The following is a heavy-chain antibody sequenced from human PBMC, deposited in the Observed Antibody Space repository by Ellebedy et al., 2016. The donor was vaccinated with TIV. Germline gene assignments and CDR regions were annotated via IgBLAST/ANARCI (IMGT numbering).Heavy chain of an antibody. CDR1: GFTFSSYA. D-gene: IGHD6-19*01. CDR3: AKDYSSGWPDY. V-gene: IGHV3-23*01. J-gene: IGHJ4*02. Sequence: GESLKISCAASGFTFSSYAMSWLRQAPGKGLGWVSAISGSGGSTYYADAVKGRFTISRDNSKNTLYLQMNSLRAEDTAVYYCAKDYSSGWPDYWGQGTLVTVSS. CDR2: ISGSGGST.